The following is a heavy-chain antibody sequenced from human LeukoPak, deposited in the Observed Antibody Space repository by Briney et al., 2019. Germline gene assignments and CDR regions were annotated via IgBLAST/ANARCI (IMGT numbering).Heavy chain of an antibody. Sequence: GESLKISCKGSGYSFTSYWIGWVRQMPAKGLEWMGIIYPGDSDTRYSPSLQSQVTISADKSISTAYLQWSSLKASDTAMYYCARSTPSNNAFEIWGQGTMVTVSS. V-gene: IGHV5-51*01. CDR3: ARSTPSNNAFEI. D-gene: IGHD2-15*01. J-gene: IGHJ3*02. CDR1: GYSFTSYW. CDR2: IYPGDSDT.